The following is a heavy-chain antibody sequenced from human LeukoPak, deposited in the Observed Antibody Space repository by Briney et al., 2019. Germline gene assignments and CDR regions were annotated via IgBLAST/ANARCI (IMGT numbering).Heavy chain of an antibody. J-gene: IGHJ4*02. V-gene: IGHV1-18*01. Sequence: ASVKVSCKASGYTFTSYGMSWVRQAPGQGLEWMGWISAYNGNTNYAQKLQGRVTMTTDTSTSTAYMELRSLRSDDTAVYYCARRRYSGSYHYFDYWGQGTLVTVSS. CDR3: ARRRYSGSYHYFDY. CDR1: GYTFTSYG. CDR2: ISAYNGNT. D-gene: IGHD1-26*01.